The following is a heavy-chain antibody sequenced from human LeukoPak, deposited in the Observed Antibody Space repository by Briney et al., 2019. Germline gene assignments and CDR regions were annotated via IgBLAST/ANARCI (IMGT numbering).Heavy chain of an antibody. CDR2: ISSSSSTI. CDR3: AKVLLGKVATIRAFDI. CDR1: GFTFSSYS. J-gene: IGHJ3*02. Sequence: GGSLRLSCAASGFTFSSYSMNWVRQAPGKGLEWVSYISSSSSTIYYADSVKGRFTISRDNAKNSLYLQMNSLRAEDTALYYCAKVLLGKVATIRAFDIWGQGTMVTVSS. D-gene: IGHD5-12*01. V-gene: IGHV3-48*04.